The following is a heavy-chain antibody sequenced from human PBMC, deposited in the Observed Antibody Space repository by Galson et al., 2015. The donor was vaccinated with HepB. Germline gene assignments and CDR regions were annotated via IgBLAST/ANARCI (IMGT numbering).Heavy chain of an antibody. V-gene: IGHV3-15*01. CDR2: IKSKTDGGTT. Sequence: SLRLSCAASGFTFSNAWMSWVRQAPGKGLEWVGRIKSKTDGGTTDYAAPVKGRFTISRDDSKNTLYLQMNSLKTEDTAVYYCTTEENSYYYYMDVWGKGTTVTVSS. CDR3: TTEENSYYYYMDV. CDR1: GFTFSNAW. J-gene: IGHJ6*03.